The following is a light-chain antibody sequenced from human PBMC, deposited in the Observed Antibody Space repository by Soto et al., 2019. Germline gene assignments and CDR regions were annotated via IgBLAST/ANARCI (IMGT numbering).Light chain of an antibody. CDR2: AAS. CDR3: QQLISYPVT. CDR1: QGISSY. J-gene: IGKJ4*01. Sequence: DIQLTQSPSFLSASVGDRVTITCRASQGISSYLAWYQQKPGKAPKLLIYAASTLQRGGPSRFSGGGSGTEFALTISSLEPEDFATYFCQQLISYPVTFGGGTKVEIK. V-gene: IGKV1-9*01.